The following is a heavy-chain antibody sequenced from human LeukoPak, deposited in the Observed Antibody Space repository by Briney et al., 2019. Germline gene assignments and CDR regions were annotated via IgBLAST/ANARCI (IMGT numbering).Heavy chain of an antibody. CDR2: ISYDGSNK. D-gene: IGHD3-22*01. CDR1: GFTFSSYG. V-gene: IGHV3-30*18. J-gene: IGHJ6*02. CDR3: AKDRITYYYDSSGSYYYYGMDV. Sequence: PGRSLRLSCAASGFTFSSYGMHWVRQAPGKGLEWAAVISYDGSNKYYADSVKGRFTISRDNSKNTLYLQMNSLRAEDTAVYYCAKDRITYYYDSSGSYYYYGMDVWGQGTTVTVSS.